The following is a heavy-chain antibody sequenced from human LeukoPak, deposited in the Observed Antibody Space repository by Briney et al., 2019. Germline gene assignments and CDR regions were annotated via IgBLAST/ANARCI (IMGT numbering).Heavy chain of an antibody. CDR1: GYTFIAYY. CDR3: ARGVYYDSSGYYSDY. CDR2: VNPNSGAT. D-gene: IGHD3-22*01. Sequence: ASVTVSCKASGYTFIAYYMHWVRQAPGQGREWMGWVNPNSGATNYAQKFQGRVTMTRDTSLSTVYVELTWLTSDDTAVYYCARGVYYDSSGYYSDYWGQGTLVTVSS. J-gene: IGHJ4*02. V-gene: IGHV1-2*02.